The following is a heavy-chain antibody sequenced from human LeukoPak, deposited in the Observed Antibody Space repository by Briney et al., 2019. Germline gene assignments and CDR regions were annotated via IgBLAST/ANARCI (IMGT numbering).Heavy chain of an antibody. CDR1: GGTFSSYA. V-gene: IGHV1-69*13. Sequence: GASVKVSCKASGGTFSSYAISWVRQAPGQGLEWMGGIIPIFGTANYAQKFQGRVTITADESTSTAYMELSSLRSGDTAVYYCARVLPRRWGIVVVPVPLDYWGQGTLVTVSS. CDR3: ARVLPRRWGIVVVPVPLDY. CDR2: IIPIFGTA. J-gene: IGHJ4*02. D-gene: IGHD2-2*01.